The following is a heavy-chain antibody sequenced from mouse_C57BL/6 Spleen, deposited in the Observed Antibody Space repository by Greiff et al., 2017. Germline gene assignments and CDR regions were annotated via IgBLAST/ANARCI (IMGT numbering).Heavy chain of an antibody. CDR1: GYTFTSYW. D-gene: IGHD2-5*01. V-gene: IGHV1-72*01. Sequence: QVQLQQPGAELVKPGASVKLSCKASGYTFTSYWMHWVKQRPGRGLEWIGRIAPNSGGTKYNEKFKSKATLTVDKPSSTAYMQLSSLTSEDSAVYYCARRRLYSNYDAMDYWGQGTSVTVSS. CDR2: IAPNSGGT. CDR3: ARRRLYSNYDAMDY. J-gene: IGHJ4*01.